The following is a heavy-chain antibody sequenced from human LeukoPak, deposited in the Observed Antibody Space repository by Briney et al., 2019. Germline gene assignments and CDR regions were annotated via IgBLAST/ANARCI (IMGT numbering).Heavy chain of an antibody. J-gene: IGHJ6*02. CDR2: IYYSGST. V-gene: IGHV4-31*03. CDR3: ATLITVTKPRVIHYYGMDV. Sequence: PSETLSLTCTVSGGSISSGGYYWSWIRQHPGTGLEWIGYIYYSGSTYYNPSLKSRVTISVDTSKNQFSLKLSSVTAADTAVYYCATLITVTKPRVIHYYGMDVWGQGTTVTVSS. CDR1: GGSISSGGYY. D-gene: IGHD1/OR15-1a*01.